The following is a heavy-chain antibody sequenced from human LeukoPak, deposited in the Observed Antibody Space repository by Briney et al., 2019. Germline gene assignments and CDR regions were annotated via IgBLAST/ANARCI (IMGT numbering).Heavy chain of an antibody. CDR3: AKAVSGSYYQYYFDY. J-gene: IGHJ4*02. Sequence: GGSLRLSCAASGFTLSSYAMNWVRQAPGKGLEWVSGISGSGGSTYYADSVKGGFTISRDITKNTLYLRMNSLTAEDTAVYDCAKAVSGSYYQYYFDYWGQGTLVSVSS. V-gene: IGHV3-23*01. CDR1: GFTLSSYA. D-gene: IGHD1-26*01. CDR2: ISGSGGST.